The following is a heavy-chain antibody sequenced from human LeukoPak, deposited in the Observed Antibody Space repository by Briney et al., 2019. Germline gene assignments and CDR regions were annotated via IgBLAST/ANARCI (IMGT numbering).Heavy chain of an antibody. CDR1: GFTFSRSA. CDR2: ISHDGSNT. J-gene: IGHJ4*02. V-gene: IGHV3-30*18. CDR3: AKEMKPWMHFDY. D-gene: IGHD5-12*01. Sequence: GGSLRLSCAASGFTFSRSAVHWVRQAPGKGLEWVAVISHDGSNTDYTDSVKGRFTISRDNSKNTLYLQMNSLRAEDTAVYYCAKEMKPWMHFDYWGQGTLVTVSS.